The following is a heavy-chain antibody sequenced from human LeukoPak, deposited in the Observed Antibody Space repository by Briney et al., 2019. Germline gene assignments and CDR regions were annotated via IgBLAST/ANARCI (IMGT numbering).Heavy chain of an antibody. Sequence: GGSLRLSCAASGFTFSSYAMHWVRQAPGKGLEWVAVISYDGSNKYYADSVKGRFTISRDNSKNTLYLQMNSLGAEDTAVYYCARAGTNSSSPLVQVSGSYGMDVWGQGTTVTVSS. CDR3: ARAGTNSSSPLVQVSGSYGMDV. V-gene: IGHV3-30-3*01. D-gene: IGHD6-13*01. CDR1: GFTFSSYA. CDR2: ISYDGSNK. J-gene: IGHJ6*02.